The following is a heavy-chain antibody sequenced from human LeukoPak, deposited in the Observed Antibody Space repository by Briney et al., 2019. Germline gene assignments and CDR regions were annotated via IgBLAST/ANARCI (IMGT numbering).Heavy chain of an antibody. J-gene: IGHJ4*02. CDR3: ARNRQYYDDY. D-gene: IGHD3-22*01. CDR1: GFTFSNYG. CDR2: IRSDGSDE. Sequence: GGSLRLSCAASGFTFSNYGMHWVRQTPGKGLEWVAFIRSDGSDENYSNSVEGRFTISRDNSKNTLYLQMNSLRTEDTAVYYCARNRQYYDDYWGQGTLATVSS. V-gene: IGHV3-30*02.